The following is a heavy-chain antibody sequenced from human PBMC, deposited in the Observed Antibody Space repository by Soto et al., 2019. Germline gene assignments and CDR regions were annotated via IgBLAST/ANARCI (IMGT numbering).Heavy chain of an antibody. CDR2: ISGSGGNA. V-gene: IGHV3-23*01. CDR1: GFTFSSYA. Sequence: EVQLLESEGGLVQPGGSLRLSCAASGFTFSSYAMSWVRQAPGKGLEWVSTISGSGGNAYYADSVKGRFSISRDNSKNRLRLQMNSLRADDTAVYYCAKDGASGSYPPYYYFGMDVWGQGTTVTVSS. D-gene: IGHD1-26*01. J-gene: IGHJ6*02. CDR3: AKDGASGSYPPYYYFGMDV.